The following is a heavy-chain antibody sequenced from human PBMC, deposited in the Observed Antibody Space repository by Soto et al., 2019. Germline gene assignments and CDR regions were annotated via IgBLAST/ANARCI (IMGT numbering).Heavy chain of an antibody. CDR2: ISSSSSYI. CDR1: GFTFSSYS. D-gene: IGHD3-3*01. CDR3: ARAPYYDFWSGYYYGMDV. V-gene: IGHV3-21*01. Sequence: GGSLRLSCAASGFTFSSYSMNWVRQAPGKGLEWVSSISSSSSYIYYADSVKGRFTISRDNAKNSLYLQMNSLRAEDTAVYYCARAPYYDFWSGYYYGMDVWGQGTTVTVSS. J-gene: IGHJ6*02.